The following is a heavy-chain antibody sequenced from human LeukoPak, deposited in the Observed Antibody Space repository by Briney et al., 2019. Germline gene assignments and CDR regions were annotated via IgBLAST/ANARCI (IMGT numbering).Heavy chain of an antibody. J-gene: IGHJ4*02. CDR2: IRYDGSDK. CDR3: ARGPLYYSDSRGNPGDH. CDR1: GFTFSSYG. V-gene: IGHV3-30*02. D-gene: IGHD3-22*01. Sequence: GGSLRLSCAASGFTFSSYGMHWVRQAPGKGLEWVAFIRYDGSDKYYADSVKGRFTISRDNSKNTLYLQMNSLRPEDTAVYYCARGPLYYSDSRGNPGDHWGQGTLVTVSS.